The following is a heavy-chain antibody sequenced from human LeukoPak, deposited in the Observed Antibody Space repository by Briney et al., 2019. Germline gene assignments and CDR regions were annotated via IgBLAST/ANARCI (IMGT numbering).Heavy chain of an antibody. Sequence: PGKSLRLSCAASGFTFSGYPIHWVRQAPGKGLEWVAVIWYDGSNKYYADSVKGRFTISRDNSKNTLYLQMNSLRAEDTAVYYCARESGNGYSSGWYPYYYYGMDVWGQGTTVTVSS. CDR1: GFTFSGYP. J-gene: IGHJ6*02. CDR2: IWYDGSNK. CDR3: ARESGNGYSSGWYPYYYYGMDV. V-gene: IGHV3-33*01. D-gene: IGHD6-19*01.